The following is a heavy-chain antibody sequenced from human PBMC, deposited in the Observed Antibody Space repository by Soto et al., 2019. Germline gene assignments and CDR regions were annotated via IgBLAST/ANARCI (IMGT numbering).Heavy chain of an antibody. V-gene: IGHV3-30-3*01. CDR2: ISYDGSNK. CDR3: ARDTFGGVIVIPSYFDY. D-gene: IGHD3-16*02. J-gene: IGHJ4*02. Sequence: QVQLVESGGGVVQPGRSLRLSCAASGFTFSSYAMHWVRQAPGKGLEWVAVISYDGSNKYYADSVKGRFTISRDNSKNSLYLQMYSLRAEETAVYYCARDTFGGVIVIPSYFDYWGQGTLVTVSS. CDR1: GFTFSSYA.